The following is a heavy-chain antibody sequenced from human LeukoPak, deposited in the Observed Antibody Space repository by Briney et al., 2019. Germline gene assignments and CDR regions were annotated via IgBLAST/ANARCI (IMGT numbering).Heavy chain of an antibody. CDR2: ISGSGGST. D-gene: IGHD3-22*01. V-gene: IGHV3-23*01. J-gene: IGHJ3*02. CDR3: AKDILRGYYYDSSGYGDAFDI. Sequence: PGGSLRLSCAAPGFTFSSYAMSWVRQAPGKGLEWVSAISGSGGSTYYADSVKGRFTISRDNSKNTLYLQMNSLRAEVTAVYYCAKDILRGYYYDSSGYGDAFDIWGQGTMVTVSS. CDR1: GFTFSSYA.